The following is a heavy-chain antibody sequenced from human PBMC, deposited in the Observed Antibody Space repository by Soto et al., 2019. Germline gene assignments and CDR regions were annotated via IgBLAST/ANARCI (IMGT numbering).Heavy chain of an antibody. Sequence: GGSLRLSCAASGFTFSSYAMSWVRQAPGKGLEWVSAISGSGGSTYYADSVKGRFTISRDNSKNTLYLQMNSLRAEDTAVYYCAKSYYDSSGYLYEPYYFDYWGQGTLVTVSS. J-gene: IGHJ4*02. V-gene: IGHV3-23*01. D-gene: IGHD3-22*01. CDR1: GFTFSSYA. CDR3: AKSYYDSSGYLYEPYYFDY. CDR2: ISGSGGST.